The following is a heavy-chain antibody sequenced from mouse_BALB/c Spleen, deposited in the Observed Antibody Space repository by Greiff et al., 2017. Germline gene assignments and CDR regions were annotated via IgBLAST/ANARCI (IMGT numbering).Heavy chain of an antibody. CDR2: IRNKANGYTT. D-gene: IGHD2-4*01. V-gene: IGHV7-3*02. CDR3: ARGLTMITSYAMDY. Sequence: EVKLVESGGGLVQPGGSLRLSCATSGFTFTDYYMSWVRQPPGKALEWLGFIRNKANGYTTEYSASVKGRFTISRDNSQSILYLQMNTLRAEDSATYYCARGLTMITSYAMDYWGQGTSVTVSS. J-gene: IGHJ4*01. CDR1: GFTFTDYY.